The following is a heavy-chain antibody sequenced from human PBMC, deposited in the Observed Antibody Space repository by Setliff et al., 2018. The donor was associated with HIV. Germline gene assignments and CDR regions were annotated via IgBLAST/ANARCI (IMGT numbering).Heavy chain of an antibody. Sequence: KPSETLSLTCAVSGYSISSGYYWGWIRQPAGKGLEWIGRVSSRGDTNYNPSLKSRVTMSVDTSKNQFSLKLTSVTASDTAVYYCARAAAGNTGPFDLWGQGSPVTVSS. D-gene: IGHD4-17*01. CDR1: GYSISSGYY. CDR3: ARAAAGNTGPFDL. CDR2: VSSRGDT. V-gene: IGHV4-38-2*01. J-gene: IGHJ4*02.